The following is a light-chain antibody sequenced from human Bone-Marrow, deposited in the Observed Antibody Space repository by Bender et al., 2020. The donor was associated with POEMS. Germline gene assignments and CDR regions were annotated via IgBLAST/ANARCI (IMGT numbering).Light chain of an antibody. CDR1: SSNIGGN. Sequence: QSVLTQPPSASGTPGQRVTISCSGSSSNIGGNVNWWQQLPGTAPKLLIYGNDQRPSGVPGRFSGSKSGTSASLAISGLQSEDEADYFCSAWDGILNGWVFGGGTELTVL. CDR3: SAWDGILNGWV. CDR2: GND. V-gene: IGLV1-44*01. J-gene: IGLJ3*02.